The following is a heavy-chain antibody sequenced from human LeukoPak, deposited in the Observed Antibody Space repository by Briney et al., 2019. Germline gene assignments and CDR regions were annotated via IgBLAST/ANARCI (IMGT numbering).Heavy chain of an antibody. Sequence: GASVKVSCKASGYTFTGYYMRWVRQAPGQGLEWMGWINPNSGGTNYAQKFQGRVTITRDTSTSTAYMELSRLRSDDTAAYYFARVGGSSTSCSSWFDPWGQGTLVTVSS. CDR2: INPNSGGT. D-gene: IGHD2-2*01. CDR3: ARVGGSSTSCSSWFDP. CDR1: GYTFTGYY. V-gene: IGHV1-2*02. J-gene: IGHJ5*02.